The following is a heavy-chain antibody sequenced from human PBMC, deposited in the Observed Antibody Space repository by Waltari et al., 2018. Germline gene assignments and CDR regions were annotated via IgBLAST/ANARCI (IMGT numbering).Heavy chain of an antibody. CDR2: ISSRDNIR. J-gene: IGHJ4*02. CDR1: GFSFSDYY. Sequence: QVQLVVSGGGLVNPGGSLRLSCAASGFSFSDYYITWVRQAPGKGLEWIAYISSRDNIRYHADSVMGRFTISRDNAKNSLYLQMKSLRAEDTAVYYCARAREQNYDFWSGYSFYFDHWGQGALVTVSS. V-gene: IGHV3-11*01. CDR3: ARAREQNYDFWSGYSFYFDH. D-gene: IGHD3-3*01.